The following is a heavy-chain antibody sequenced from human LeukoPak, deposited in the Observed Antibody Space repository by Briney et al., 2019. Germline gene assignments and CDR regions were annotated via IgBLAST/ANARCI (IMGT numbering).Heavy chain of an antibody. V-gene: IGHV4-39*01. J-gene: IGHJ4*02. CDR1: GGSISSSTYY. D-gene: IGHD1-7*01. CDR2: IYYSGST. CDR3: ACLHADRTFTY. Sequence: PSETLSLTCTASGGSISSSTYYWGWIRQPPGKGLEWIASIYYSGSTYYNPSLTSRVTISVDTSKNQLSLKVSSVTAADTAVYYCACLHADRTFTYWGQGTLVTVSS.